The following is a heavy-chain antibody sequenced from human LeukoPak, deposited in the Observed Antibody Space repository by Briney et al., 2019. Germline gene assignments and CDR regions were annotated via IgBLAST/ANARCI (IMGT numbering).Heavy chain of an antibody. D-gene: IGHD3-10*01. CDR2: IIGSGGST. V-gene: IGHV3-23*01. CDR1: GFTFSSYA. CDR3: AKVIYYGSENVDF. J-gene: IGHJ4*02. Sequence: GGSLRLSCAASGFTFSSYAVSWVRQAPGKGLEWVSSIIGSGGSTYYADSVNGRFTTSRDSSKNTLYLQINSLRAEDTALYYCAKVIYYGSENVDFWGQGTLVTVSS.